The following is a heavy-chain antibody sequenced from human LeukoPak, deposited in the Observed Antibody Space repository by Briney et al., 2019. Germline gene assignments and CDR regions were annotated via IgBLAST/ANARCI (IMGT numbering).Heavy chain of an antibody. Sequence: ASVKVSCKVSGYTLTELSMHWVRQAPAKGIEWMGGFDPEDGETIYAQKFQGRVTMTEDTSTDTAYMELSSLRSEDTAVYYCATDVTEYCSTTSCYPYYWGQGTLVTLSS. CDR3: ATDVTEYCSTTSCYPYY. CDR1: GYTLTELS. D-gene: IGHD2-2*01. CDR2: FDPEDGET. J-gene: IGHJ4*02. V-gene: IGHV1-24*01.